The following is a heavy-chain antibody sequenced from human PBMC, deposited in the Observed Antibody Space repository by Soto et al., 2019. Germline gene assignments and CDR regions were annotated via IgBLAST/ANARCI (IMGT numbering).Heavy chain of an antibody. J-gene: IGHJ4*02. CDR3: AKVGIAVAGTLDY. D-gene: IGHD6-19*01. Sequence: ASVKVSCKASGGTFSSYAISWVRQAPGQGLEWMGGIIPIFGTANYAQKFQGRVTITADESTSTAYMELSSLRSEDTAVYYCAKVGIAVAGTLDYWGQGTLVTVSS. V-gene: IGHV1-69*13. CDR2: IIPIFGTA. CDR1: GGTFSSYA.